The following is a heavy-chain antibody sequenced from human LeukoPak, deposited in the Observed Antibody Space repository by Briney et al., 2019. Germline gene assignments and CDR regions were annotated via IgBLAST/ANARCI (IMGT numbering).Heavy chain of an antibody. J-gene: IGHJ4*02. CDR3: AKDLYSSSWNYFDY. V-gene: IGHV3-9*01. CDR2: VSWNSGSI. D-gene: IGHD6-13*01. Sequence: SGGSLRLSCAASGFTFSDYWMSWVRQAPGKGLEWVSGVSWNSGSIGYADSVKGRFTISRDNAKNSPYLQMNSLRAEDTALYYCAKDLYSSSWNYFDYWGQGTLVTVSS. CDR1: GFTFSDYW.